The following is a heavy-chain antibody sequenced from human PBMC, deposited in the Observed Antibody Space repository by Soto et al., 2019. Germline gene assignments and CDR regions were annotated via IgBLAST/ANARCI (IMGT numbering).Heavy chain of an antibody. J-gene: IGHJ1*01. D-gene: IGHD3-10*01. Sequence: GGSLRLSCAASGFTFSNGWRNWVRQAPGKGLEWVGRIKSKTDGGTTDFAAPVKGRFAISRDDSKNMVYLQMNSLKTEDTAVYYCTTDSYITTVITRIDTWGHGTPLTISS. CDR2: IKSKTDGGTT. V-gene: IGHV3-15*07. CDR1: GFTFSNGW. CDR3: TTDSYITTVITRIDT.